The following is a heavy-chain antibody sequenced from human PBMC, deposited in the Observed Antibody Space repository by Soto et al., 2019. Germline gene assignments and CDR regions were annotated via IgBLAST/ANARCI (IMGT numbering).Heavy chain of an antibody. J-gene: IGHJ3*02. D-gene: IGHD6-25*01. CDR2: IYPGDSET. Sequence: VQLVQSGAEVKKPGESLKISCKGSGYSFPTYRIGWVRQMPGKGLEWMGIIYPGDSETRYSPSFQGQVTISADKSNTTAYLQWSGLKASDTSMYYCARQRIEAAFDAFDIWGQGTMVTVSS. CDR1: GYSFPTYR. V-gene: IGHV5-51*01. CDR3: ARQRIEAAFDAFDI.